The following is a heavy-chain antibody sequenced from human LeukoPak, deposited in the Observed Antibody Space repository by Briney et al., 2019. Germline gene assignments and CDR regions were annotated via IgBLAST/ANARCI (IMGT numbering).Heavy chain of an antibody. V-gene: IGHV4-4*07. CDR1: GGSISSYY. CDR3: ARGVVVAAIDAFDI. CDR2: IYTNGST. J-gene: IGHJ3*02. Sequence: SETLSLTCTVSGGSISSYYWTWIRQPPGKGLEWIGHIYTNGSTNYNPSLKSRVTISVDTSKNQFSLKLSSVTAADTAVYYCARGVVVAAIDAFDIWGQGTMVTVSS. D-gene: IGHD2-15*01.